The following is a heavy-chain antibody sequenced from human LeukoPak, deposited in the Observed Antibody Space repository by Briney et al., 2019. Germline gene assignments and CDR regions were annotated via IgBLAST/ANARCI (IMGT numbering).Heavy chain of an antibody. CDR3: ARDAGSSGWFGWFDP. D-gene: IGHD6-19*01. Sequence: SETLSLTCTVSGGSISSYYWSWIRQPPGKGLEWIGYIYYSGSTNYNPSLKSRVTISVDTSKNQFSLKLSSVTAADTAVYYCARDAGSSGWFGWFDPWGHGTLVTVSS. CDR1: GGSISSYY. J-gene: IGHJ5*02. CDR2: IYYSGST. V-gene: IGHV4-59*01.